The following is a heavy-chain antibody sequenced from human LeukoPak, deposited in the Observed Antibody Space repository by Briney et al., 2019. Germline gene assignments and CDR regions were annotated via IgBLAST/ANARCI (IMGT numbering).Heavy chain of an antibody. CDR2: ISSSRSYT. J-gene: IGHJ4*02. V-gene: IGHV3-11*03. CDR1: GFTFSDYY. D-gene: IGHD5-24*01. Sequence: GGSLRLSCEASGFTFSDYYMSWIRQAPGKGLEWVSYISSSRSYTNYADSVKGRFTISRDNPKNSLYLQMNSLRAEDTAVYYCARTSTRMATAGLVDYWGQGTLVTV. CDR3: ARTSTRMATAGLVDY.